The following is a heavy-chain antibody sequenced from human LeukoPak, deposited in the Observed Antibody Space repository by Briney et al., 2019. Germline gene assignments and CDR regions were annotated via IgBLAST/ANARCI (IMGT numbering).Heavy chain of an antibody. D-gene: IGHD3-10*01. Sequence: SETLSLTCTVSGDSISGHYWSWIRQPPGKGLEWIGFIHYSGSTDYNPSLKSRVTISVDTPKNQFSLKLNSVTAADTAVYFCARRGIGSSWVLDPWGQGTLVTVSS. V-gene: IGHV4-59*11. CDR2: IHYSGST. J-gene: IGHJ5*02. CDR3: ARRGIGSSWVLDP. CDR1: GDSISGHY.